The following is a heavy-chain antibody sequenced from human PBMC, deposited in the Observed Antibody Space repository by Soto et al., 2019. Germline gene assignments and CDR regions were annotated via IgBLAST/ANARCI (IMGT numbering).Heavy chain of an antibody. CDR3: ARVTTLFGVVIESFDY. Sequence: SETLSLTCTVSGGSISRGGYFWSWIRQRPGKGLEWVGHIYYTGSTFYSPSLKSRVVISRDTSKNQFFLKLSSVTVADTAVYYCARVTTLFGVVIESFDYWGQGALVTVSS. D-gene: IGHD3-3*01. CDR2: IYYTGST. J-gene: IGHJ4*02. V-gene: IGHV4-31*03. CDR1: GGSISRGGYF.